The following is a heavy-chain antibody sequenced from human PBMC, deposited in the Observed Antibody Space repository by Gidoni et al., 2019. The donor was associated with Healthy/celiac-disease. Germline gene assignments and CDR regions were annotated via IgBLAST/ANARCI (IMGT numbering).Heavy chain of an antibody. Sequence: ELQLLESGGGLVQPGGSLRLSCASSGFTFSSYAMHWVRQATGKGLEWVSAIGTAGDTYYPGSVKGRFTISRENAKNSLYLQMNSLRAGETAVYYCARVTRITMVRGVDYYYGMDVWGQGTTVTVSS. CDR2: IGTAGDT. D-gene: IGHD3-10*01. CDR1: GFTFSSYA. V-gene: IGHV3-13*04. J-gene: IGHJ6*02. CDR3: ARVTRITMVRGVDYYYGMDV.